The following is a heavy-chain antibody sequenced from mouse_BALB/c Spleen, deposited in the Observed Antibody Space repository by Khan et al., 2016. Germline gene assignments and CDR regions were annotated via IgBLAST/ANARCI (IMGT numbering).Heavy chain of an antibody. CDR3: ARAGYYGYLDN. Sequence: EVKLLESGGGLVQPGGSLKVSCAASGFDFSRYWMSWVRQAPGKGLEWIGEVNPDSGTINYTPSLKVKFIISRDNAKNTLYLQMSKVRSEVTALSYCARAGYYGYLDNWGQGTLVTVSA. J-gene: IGHJ3*01. V-gene: IGHV4-1*02. CDR1: GFDFSRYW. D-gene: IGHD1-1*01. CDR2: VNPDSGTI.